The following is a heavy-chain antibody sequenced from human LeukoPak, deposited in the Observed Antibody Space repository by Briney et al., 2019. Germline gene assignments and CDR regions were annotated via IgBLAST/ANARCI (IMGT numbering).Heavy chain of an antibody. Sequence: SGTLSLTCTVSGDSINGLDLWSWVRQPPGKGLEWIGEMYLSRTTHSNPSVKSRVTISIDKSKNQFFLNLSSVTAADTAVYYCAGLVGRYSSGLYYYYFDYWGQGTLVTVSS. D-gene: IGHD3-22*01. CDR1: GDSINGLDL. CDR3: AGLVGRYSSGLYYYYFDY. J-gene: IGHJ4*02. V-gene: IGHV4-4*02. CDR2: MYLSRTT.